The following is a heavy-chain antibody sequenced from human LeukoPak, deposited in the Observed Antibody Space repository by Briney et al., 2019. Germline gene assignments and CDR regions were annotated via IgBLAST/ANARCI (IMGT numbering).Heavy chain of an antibody. CDR3: ARDDDCSSTSCYLNLDY. CDR2: ISSSSSTI. CDR1: GFTFSSYS. V-gene: IGHV3-48*02. J-gene: IGHJ4*02. D-gene: IGHD2-2*01. Sequence: GGSLRLSCAASGFTFSSYSMNWVRQAPGKGLEWVSYISSSSSTIYYADSVKGRFTISRDNAKNSLYLQMNSLRDEDTAVYYCARDDDCSSTSCYLNLDYWGQGTLVTVSS.